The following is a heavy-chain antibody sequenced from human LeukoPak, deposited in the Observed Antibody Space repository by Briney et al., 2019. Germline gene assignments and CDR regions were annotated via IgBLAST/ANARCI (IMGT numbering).Heavy chain of an antibody. CDR3: ARDRRFNGMDV. CDR1: GGSISGYY. D-gene: IGHD3-3*01. V-gene: IGHV4-59*01. CDR2: IYYIGGT. Sequence: SETLSLTCTVSGGSISGYYWSWIRQPPGKGLEWIGDIYYIGGTNYNPSLKSRVTISVDTSKNQFSLNLSSVTAADTAVYYCARDRRFNGMDVWGQGTTVTVSS. J-gene: IGHJ6*02.